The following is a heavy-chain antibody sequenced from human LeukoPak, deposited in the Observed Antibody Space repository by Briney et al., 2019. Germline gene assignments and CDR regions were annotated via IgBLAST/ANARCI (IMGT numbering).Heavy chain of an antibody. CDR1: GFTFSTYA. D-gene: IGHD3-22*01. J-gene: IGHJ4*02. Sequence: GGSLRLSCAASGFTFSTYAMSWVRQAPGKGLECVSALSGNGNTIYYADSVKGRFTISRDNSKNTLYLQMNSLRAEDTAVYYCARGRARDSSGYPNYWGQGTLVTVSS. CDR3: ARGRARDSSGYPNY. CDR2: LSGNGNTI. V-gene: IGHV3-23*01.